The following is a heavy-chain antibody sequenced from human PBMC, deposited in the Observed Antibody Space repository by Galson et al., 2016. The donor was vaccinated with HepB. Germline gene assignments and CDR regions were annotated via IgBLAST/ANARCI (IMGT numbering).Heavy chain of an antibody. V-gene: IGHV3-30*04. J-gene: IGHJ3*01. CDR3: AKVPSMVRGF. Sequence: SCKASGYTFTSHAMHWVRQAPGKGLEWVALISYDGSYSSYADSVKGRFTISRDNSKKTLYLQMNSLRAEDTAVYYCAKVPSMVRGFWGQGTMVTVSS. CDR1: GYTFTSHA. D-gene: IGHD3-10*01. CDR2: ISYDGSYS.